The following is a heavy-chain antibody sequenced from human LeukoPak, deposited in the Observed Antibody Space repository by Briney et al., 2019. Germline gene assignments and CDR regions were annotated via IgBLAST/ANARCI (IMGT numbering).Heavy chain of an antibody. CDR3: ARRRYPDY. Sequence: PSETLSLTCAVSGYSISSGYYWGWIRPPPGEGVEWIGRIYHSGSTYYNPSLKSRVTISVDTSKNQLSLKLSSVTAADTAVYYCARRRYPDYWGQGTLVTVSS. J-gene: IGHJ4*02. V-gene: IGHV4-38-2*01. D-gene: IGHD1-14*01. CDR1: GYSISSGYY. CDR2: IYHSGST.